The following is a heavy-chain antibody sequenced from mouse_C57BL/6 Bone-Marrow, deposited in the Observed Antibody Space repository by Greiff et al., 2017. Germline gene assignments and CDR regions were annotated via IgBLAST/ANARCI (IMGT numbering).Heavy chain of an antibody. Sequence: VQLQHSGAELVRPGASVKLSCTASGFNIKDDYMHWVKQRPEQGLEWIGWIDPENGDTEYASKFQGKATITADTSSNTAYLQLSSLTSEDTAVYYCTTGQHVAYWGQGTLVTVSA. J-gene: IGHJ3*01. CDR2: IDPENGDT. CDR3: TTGQHVAY. V-gene: IGHV14-4*01. CDR1: GFNIKDDY. D-gene: IGHD6-1*01.